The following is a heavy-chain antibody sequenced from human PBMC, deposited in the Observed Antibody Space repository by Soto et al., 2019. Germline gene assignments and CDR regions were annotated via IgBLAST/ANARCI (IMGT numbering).Heavy chain of an antibody. D-gene: IGHD5-12*01. CDR1: VGPISSYY. CDR2: IYYSGST. Sequence: PSETLSLTCTVSVGPISSYYWSWIRQPPGKGLEWIGYIYYSGSTNYNPSLKSRVTISVDTSKDQFSLKLSSVTAADTAVYYCARTGYSGYDEFDYWGQGTLVTVSS. J-gene: IGHJ4*02. CDR3: ARTGYSGYDEFDY. V-gene: IGHV4-59*08.